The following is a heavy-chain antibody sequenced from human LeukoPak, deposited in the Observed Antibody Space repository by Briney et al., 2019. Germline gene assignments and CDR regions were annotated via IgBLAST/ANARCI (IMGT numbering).Heavy chain of an antibody. V-gene: IGHV4-59*01. J-gene: IGHJ3*02. CDR3: ARVKLGYCGGDCYRAFDI. CDR2: IYYSGST. D-gene: IGHD2-21*02. CDR1: GGSISSYY. Sequence: SETLSLTCTVSGGSISSYYWSWIRQPPGKGLEWIGYIYYSGSTNYNPSLKSRVTISVDTSKNQFSLKLSSVTAADTAVYYCARVKLGYCGGDCYRAFDIWGQGTMVTVSS.